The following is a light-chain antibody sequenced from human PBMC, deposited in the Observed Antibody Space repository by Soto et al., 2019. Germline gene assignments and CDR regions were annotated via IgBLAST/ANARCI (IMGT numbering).Light chain of an antibody. Sequence: DVVMTQSPLSLPVTLGQPASISCTSSQSLVYSDGNIYLHWFQQRPGQSPRRLIYKVSNRDSGVPDRFSGSGSGTDFTLKISRVEAEDVGVYYCMQGTHWPWTFGQGTKVEIK. CDR3: MQGTHWPWT. V-gene: IGKV2-30*01. CDR1: QSLVYSDGNIY. J-gene: IGKJ1*01. CDR2: KVS.